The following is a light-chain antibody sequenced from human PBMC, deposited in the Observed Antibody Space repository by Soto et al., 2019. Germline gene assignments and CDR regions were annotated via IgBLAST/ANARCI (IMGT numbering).Light chain of an antibody. CDR3: QQYGTSPIT. V-gene: IGKV3-20*01. Sequence: EHVLPQSPGTLSLSPGERATLSCRASQTVSRYLTWYQQRPGQAPRLLIYGASKRATGIPDRFSGSGSGTDFTLTISRLEPEDFALYYCQQYGTSPITFGQGTRLEIK. CDR1: QTVSRY. J-gene: IGKJ5*01. CDR2: GAS.